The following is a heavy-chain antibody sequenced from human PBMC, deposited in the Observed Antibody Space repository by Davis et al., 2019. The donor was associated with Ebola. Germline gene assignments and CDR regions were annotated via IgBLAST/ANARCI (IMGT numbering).Heavy chain of an antibody. J-gene: IGHJ2*01. CDR3: ARVGAIAAAGHYWYFDL. D-gene: IGHD6-13*01. CDR1: GLTFNSYG. V-gene: IGHV3-30*03. Sequence: GESLKISCAASGLTFNSYGMHWVRQAPGKGLEWVALISYDGRNTYYADSVKGRFTISRDNVKNSLYLQMNSLRAEDTAVYYCARVGAIAAAGHYWYFDLWGRGTLVTVSS. CDR2: ISYDGRNT.